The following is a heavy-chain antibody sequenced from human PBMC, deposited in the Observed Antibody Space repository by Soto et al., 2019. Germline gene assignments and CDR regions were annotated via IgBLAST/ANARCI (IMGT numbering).Heavy chain of an antibody. Sequence: SETLSLTYTVSGGSISTYYWSWIRQPPGKGLEWIGYIYYSGSTYYNPSLKSRVTISVDTSKNQFSLKLSSVTAADTAVYYCARVGGFGATTIDYWGQGTLVTVSS. J-gene: IGHJ4*02. CDR2: IYYSGST. V-gene: IGHV4-59*08. CDR3: ARVGGFGATTIDY. D-gene: IGHD3-10*01. CDR1: GGSISTYY.